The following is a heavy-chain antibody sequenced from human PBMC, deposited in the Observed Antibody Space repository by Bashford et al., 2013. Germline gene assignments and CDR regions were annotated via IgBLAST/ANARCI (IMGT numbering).Heavy chain of an antibody. Sequence: GGSLRLSCAASGFTFTNYAMSWVRQAPGRGLQWVSAISVDGGSAHYADSVKGRFTVSRDNSKNTLYLQMNSLRAEDTAVYYCAKDIWGLIGPPDRLPTFHYWGQGTLVTVSS. CDR2: ISVDGGSA. J-gene: IGHJ4*02. V-gene: IGHV3-23*01. D-gene: IGHD6-25*01. CDR3: AKDIWGLIGPPDRLPTFHY. CDR1: GFTFTNYA.